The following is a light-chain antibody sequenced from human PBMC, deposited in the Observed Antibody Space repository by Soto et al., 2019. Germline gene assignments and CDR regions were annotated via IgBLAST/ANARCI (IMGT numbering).Light chain of an antibody. CDR3: ATWEDSLYGPV. CDR2: RDN. Sequence: QAVVTQPPSASGTPGQRVIISCSGSRSNIGSDPVQWYQQFPGTAPKLLIYRDNQRASGVPDRFSGSKSGTSASLAISGLQSEDEAEYFCATWEDSLYGPVFGGGTKLTVL. J-gene: IGLJ3*02. CDR1: RSNIGSDP. V-gene: IGLV1-44*01.